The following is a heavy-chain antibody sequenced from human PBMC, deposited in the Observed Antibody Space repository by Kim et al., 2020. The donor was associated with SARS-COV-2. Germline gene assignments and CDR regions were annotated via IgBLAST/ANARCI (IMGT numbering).Heavy chain of an antibody. CDR2: ISYDGSNK. D-gene: IGHD3-10*01. CDR1: GFTFSSYA. CDR3: ARVQEGVLWFGLDY. Sequence: GGSLRLSCAASGFTFSSYAMHWVRQAPGKGLEWVAVISYDGSNKYCADSVKGRFTISRDNSKNTLYLQMNSLRAEDTAVYYCARVQEGVLWFGLDYWGQGTLVTVSS. J-gene: IGHJ4*02. V-gene: IGHV3-30*04.